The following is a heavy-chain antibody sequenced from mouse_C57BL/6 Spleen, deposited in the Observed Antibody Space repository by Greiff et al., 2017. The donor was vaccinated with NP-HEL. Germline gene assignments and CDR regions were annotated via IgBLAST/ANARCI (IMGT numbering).Heavy chain of an antibody. J-gene: IGHJ1*03. CDR1: GYTFTDYY. CDR3: ARGPYGSRRGYFDV. Sequence: EVQLQQSGPELVKPGASVKISCKASGYTFTDYYMNWVKQSHGKSLEWIGDINPNNGGTSYNQKFKGKATLTVDKSSSTAYMELRSLTSEDSAVYYCARGPYGSRRGYFDVWGTGTTVTVSS. D-gene: IGHD1-1*01. V-gene: IGHV1-26*01. CDR2: INPNNGGT.